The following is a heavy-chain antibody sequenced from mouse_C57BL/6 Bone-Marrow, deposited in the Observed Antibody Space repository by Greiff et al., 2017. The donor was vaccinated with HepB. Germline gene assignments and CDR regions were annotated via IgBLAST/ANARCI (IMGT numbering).Heavy chain of an antibody. V-gene: IGHV14-4*01. CDR1: GFNIKDDY. CDR2: IDPENGDT. CDR3: TTGNYYGSSLYYAMDY. Sequence: VHVKQSGAELVRPGASVKLSCTASGFNIKDDYMHWVKQRPEQGLEWIGWIDPENGDTEYASKFQGKATITADTSSNTAYLQLSSLTSEDTAVYYCTTGNYYGSSLYYAMDYWGQGTSVTVSS. D-gene: IGHD1-1*01. J-gene: IGHJ4*01.